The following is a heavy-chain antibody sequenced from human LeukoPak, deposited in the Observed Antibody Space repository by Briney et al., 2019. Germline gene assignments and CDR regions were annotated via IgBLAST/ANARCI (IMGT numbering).Heavy chain of an antibody. CDR1: GFTFSSYS. CDR2: ISSSSSYI. Sequence: GGSLRLSCAASGFTFSSYSMYWVRQAPGKGLEWVSSISSSSSYIYYADSVKGRFTISRDNAKNSLYLQMNSLRAEDTAVYYCARYSSSWYVGDWGQGTLVTVSS. D-gene: IGHD6-13*01. CDR3: ARYSSSWYVGD. V-gene: IGHV3-21*01. J-gene: IGHJ4*02.